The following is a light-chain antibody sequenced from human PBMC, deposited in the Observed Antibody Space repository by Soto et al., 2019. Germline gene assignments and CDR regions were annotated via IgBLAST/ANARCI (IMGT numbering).Light chain of an antibody. CDR1: QGISKY. CDR3: DEDNCSPPWS. CDR2: AAS. V-gene: IGKV1-27*01. Sequence: DIQMTQSPSSLSASVGDRVTITCRASQGISKYFAWYQQKPGKVPKLLIYAASTLQSGVPSRFSGSGSGTDFTLTISSLHPEDVATYSCDEDNCSPPWSCGQGTKVEIK. J-gene: IGKJ1*01.